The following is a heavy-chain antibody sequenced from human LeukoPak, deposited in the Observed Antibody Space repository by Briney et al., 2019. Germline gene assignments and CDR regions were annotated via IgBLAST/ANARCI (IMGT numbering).Heavy chain of an antibody. V-gene: IGHV1-2*02. CDR3: ARVLYYYGSGSYSALGY. Sequence: ASVKVSCKASGYTFTGYYMHWVRQGPGQGLEWMGWINPNSGGTNYAQKFQGRVTMTRDTSISTAYMELSRLRSDDTAVYYCARVLYYYGSGSYSALGYWGQGTLVTVSS. D-gene: IGHD3-10*01. CDR1: GYTFTGYY. CDR2: INPNSGGT. J-gene: IGHJ4*02.